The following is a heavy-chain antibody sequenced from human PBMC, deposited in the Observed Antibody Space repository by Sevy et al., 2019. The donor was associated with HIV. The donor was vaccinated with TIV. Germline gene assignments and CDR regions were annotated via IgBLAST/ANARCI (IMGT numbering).Heavy chain of an antibody. CDR1: GFDFSSHW. Sequence: GGSLRLSCEASGFDFSSHWMQWVRQAPGKGLVWVSRMNTDGSSTNYADSVKGRFTISRDNAKNTLYLEMNNLRDEDTALNYCGSPRFDFWGPGTLVTVSS. V-gene: IGHV3-74*01. J-gene: IGHJ4*02. CDR2: MNTDGSST. CDR3: GSPRFDF.